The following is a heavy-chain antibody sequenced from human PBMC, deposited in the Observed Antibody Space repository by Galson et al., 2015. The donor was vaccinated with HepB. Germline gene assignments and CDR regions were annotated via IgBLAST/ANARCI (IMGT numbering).Heavy chain of an antibody. CDR3: ARGGGYDFWNGMDV. V-gene: IGHV4-59*01. D-gene: IGHD3-3*01. J-gene: IGHJ6*02. CDR2: IYYSGST. Sequence: ETLSLTCTVSGGSISSYYWSWIRQPPGKGLEWIGYIYYSGSTNYNPSLKSRVTISVDTSKNQFSLKLSSVTAADTAVYYCARGGGYDFWNGMDVWGQGTTVTVSS. CDR1: GGSISSYY.